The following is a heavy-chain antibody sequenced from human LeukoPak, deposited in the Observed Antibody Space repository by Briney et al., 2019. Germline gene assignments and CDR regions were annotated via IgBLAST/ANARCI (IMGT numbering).Heavy chain of an antibody. CDR2: IIPIFGTA. J-gene: IGHJ4*02. D-gene: IGHD2-15*01. Sequence: SVKVSCKASGGTFSSYAISWVRQAPGQGLEWMGRIIPIFGTANYAQKFQGRVTITTDESTSTAYMELSSLRSEDTAVCYCARGGSSDVTLGDYFDYWGQGTLVTVSS. CDR3: ARGGSSDVTLGDYFDY. CDR1: GGTFSSYA. V-gene: IGHV1-69*05.